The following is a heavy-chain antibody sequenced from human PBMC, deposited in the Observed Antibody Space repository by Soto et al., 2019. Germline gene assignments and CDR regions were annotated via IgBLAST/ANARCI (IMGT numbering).Heavy chain of an antibody. CDR2: IYWDDDK. V-gene: IGHV2-5*02. D-gene: IGHD3-16*02. CDR3: AHKFHPVHLGELSLWYYFDY. J-gene: IGHJ4*02. CDR1: GFSLSTSGVG. Sequence: GSGPTLVNPTQTLTLTCTFSGFSLSTSGVGVGWIRQPPGKALEWLALIYWDDDKRYSPSLKSRLTITKDTSKNQVVLTMTNMDPVDTATYYCAHKFHPVHLGELSLWYYFDYWGQGTLVTVSS.